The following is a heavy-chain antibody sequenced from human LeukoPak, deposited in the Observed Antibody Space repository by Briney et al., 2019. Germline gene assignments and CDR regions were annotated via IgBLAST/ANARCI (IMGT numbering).Heavy chain of an antibody. CDR1: GFTFSSYG. CDR3: AKDGWVTKILYYMDV. J-gene: IGHJ6*03. V-gene: IGHV3-23*01. Sequence: GGSLRLTCAASGFTFSSYGTNWVRQAPGKGLEWVSGISGRGGSTDYADSVKGRFTISRDNSKNTLYLQMNSLRAEDTAVYYCAKDGWVTKILYYMDVWGKGTTATISS. D-gene: IGHD2-15*01. CDR2: ISGRGGST.